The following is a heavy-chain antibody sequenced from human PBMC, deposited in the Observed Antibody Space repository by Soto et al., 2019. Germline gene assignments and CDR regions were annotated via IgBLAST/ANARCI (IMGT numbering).Heavy chain of an antibody. D-gene: IGHD3-22*01. CDR3: AREEFEDGRGHFDY. Sequence: QVQLVESGGGVVQPGGSLRLSCAASGFTFSTSVMHWVRQAPGNGLEWMAIISYGGVNKYYADSVKGRFTISRDISESTLYLQMDSLRTEDTAVYYCAREEFEDGRGHFDYWGQGTLVSVSS. V-gene: IGHV3-30-3*01. CDR1: GFTFSTSV. CDR2: ISYGGVNK. J-gene: IGHJ4*02.